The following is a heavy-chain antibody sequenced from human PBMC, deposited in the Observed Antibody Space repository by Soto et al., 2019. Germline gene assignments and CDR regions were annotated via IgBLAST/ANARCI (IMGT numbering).Heavy chain of an antibody. Sequence: EVQLVESGGGLVQPGGSLRLSCAASEFTFSDHYMDWVRQAPGKGLEWVGRTKNKANSYTTEYAASVKGRFTISRDDSKNPLYLQMNRLKTEDPAVYYWASSLSGYNYWYFDLWGRGTLVTVSS. V-gene: IGHV3-72*01. CDR3: ASSLSGYNYWYFDL. J-gene: IGHJ2*01. D-gene: IGHD3-22*01. CDR1: EFTFSDHY. CDR2: TKNKANSYTT.